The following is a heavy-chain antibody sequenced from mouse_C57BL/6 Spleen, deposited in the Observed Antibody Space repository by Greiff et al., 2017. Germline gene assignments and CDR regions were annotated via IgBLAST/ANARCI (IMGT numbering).Heavy chain of an antibody. V-gene: IGHV1-26*01. CDR2: INPNNGGT. CDR3: ARGYYGSRECAY. D-gene: IGHD1-1*01. CDR1: GYTFTDYY. Sequence: VQLQQSGPELVKPGASVKISCKASGYTFTDYYMNWVKQSHGKSLEWIGDINPNNGGTSYNQKFKGKATLTVDKSSSTAYMELRSLTSEDSAVYYCARGYYGSRECAYWGQGTLVTVSA. J-gene: IGHJ3*01.